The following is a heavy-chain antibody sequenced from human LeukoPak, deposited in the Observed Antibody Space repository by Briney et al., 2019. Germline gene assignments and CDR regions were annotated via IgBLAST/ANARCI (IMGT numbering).Heavy chain of an antibody. J-gene: IGHJ6*03. CDR1: GFTFSSYA. CDR3: AKVVGDFWSGYYVGGIFYYYMDV. V-gene: IGHV3-23*01. Sequence: GGSLRLSCAASGFTFSSYAMSWVRQAPGKGLEWVSALSNSGGSTYYADSVKGRFTISRDNSKNTLHLQMNSLRAEDTAVYYCAKVVGDFWSGYYVGGIFYYYMDVWGKGPRSPSP. CDR2: LSNSGGST. D-gene: IGHD3-3*01.